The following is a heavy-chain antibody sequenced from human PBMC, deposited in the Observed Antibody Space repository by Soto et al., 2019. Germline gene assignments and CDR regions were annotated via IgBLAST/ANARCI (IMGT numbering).Heavy chain of an antibody. D-gene: IGHD2-2*02. CDR3: ARDRLRYCSSTSCHTQQYNWFDP. CDR1: GYTFTGYY. CDR2: INPNSGGT. J-gene: IGHJ5*02. V-gene: IGHV1-2*04. Sequence: GASVKVSCKASGYTFTGYYMHWVRQAPGQGLEWMGWINPNSGGTNYAQKFQGWVTMTRDTSISTAYMELSRLRSDDTAVYYCARDRLRYCSSTSCHTQQYNWFDPWGQGTLVTVSS.